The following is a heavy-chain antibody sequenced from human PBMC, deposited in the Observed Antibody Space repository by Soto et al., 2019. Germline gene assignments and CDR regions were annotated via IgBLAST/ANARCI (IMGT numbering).Heavy chain of an antibody. CDR3: ARGADDYGDRVDY. CDR1: GFSVSNNY. D-gene: IGHD4-17*01. J-gene: IGHJ4*02. V-gene: IGHV3-53*02. CDR2: LYCGGNT. Sequence: EVQLVETGGGLIQPGGSLRLSCTASGFSVSNNYMSWVRQAPGKGLEWVSILYCGGNTYYADSVRGRFTISRVNSQNTLYLQMNNLRVDDTGVYYCARGADDYGDRVDYWGQGTLVTVSS.